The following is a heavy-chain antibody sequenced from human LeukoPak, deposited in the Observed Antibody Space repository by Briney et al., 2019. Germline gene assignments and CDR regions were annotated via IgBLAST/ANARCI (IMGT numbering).Heavy chain of an antibody. J-gene: IGHJ4*02. D-gene: IGHD3-16*01. CDR3: AREAPSRLLWPDY. CDR1: GFTFSSYA. CDR2: ISYDGSNK. Sequence: HPGGSLRLSCAASGFTFSSYAMHWVRQAPGKGLEWVAVISYDGSNKYYADSVKGRFTISRDNSKNTLYLQMNSLRAEDTAVYYCAREAPSRLLWPDYWGQGTLVTVSS. V-gene: IGHV3-30*04.